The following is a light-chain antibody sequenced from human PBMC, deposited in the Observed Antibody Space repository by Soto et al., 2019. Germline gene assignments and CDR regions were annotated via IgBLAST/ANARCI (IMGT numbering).Light chain of an antibody. J-gene: IGLJ2*01. Sequence: QPASVSGSPGQSITISCTGTSSDVGSYNLVSWYQQHPGKAPKLMIYEGSKRPSGVSNRFSGSKSGNTASLTISGLQAEDEANYYCCSYAGIHVVFGGGTKLTVL. V-gene: IGLV2-23*01. CDR2: EGS. CDR1: SSDVGSYNL. CDR3: CSYAGIHVV.